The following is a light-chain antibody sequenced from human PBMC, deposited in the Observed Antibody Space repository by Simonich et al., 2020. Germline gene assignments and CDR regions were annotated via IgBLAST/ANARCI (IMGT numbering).Light chain of an antibody. J-gene: IGLJ3*02. CDR2: EVS. CDR1: SSDVGGYNY. CDR3: QSYDSSLSGSV. V-gene: IGLV2-8*01. Sequence: QSALTQPPSASGSPGQSVTISCTGTSSDVGGYNYVSWYQQHPGKAPQLMIYEVSKGPAGVPDRFSGSKSGNTASLAITGLQAEDEADYYCQSYDSSLSGSVFGGGTKLTVL.